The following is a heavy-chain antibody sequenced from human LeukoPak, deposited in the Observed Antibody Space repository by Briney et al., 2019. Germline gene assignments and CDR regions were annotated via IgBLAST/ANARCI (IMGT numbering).Heavy chain of an antibody. D-gene: IGHD6-13*01. Sequence: SETLSLTCTVSGGSISSSSYYWGWIRQPSGKGLEWIGSIYYSGSTYYNPSLKSRVTISVDTSKNQFSLKLSSVTAADTAVYYCARRDWGSSWGYFDYWGQGTLVTVSS. V-gene: IGHV4-39*01. CDR3: ARRDWGSSWGYFDY. CDR1: GGSISSSSYY. J-gene: IGHJ4*02. CDR2: IYYSGST.